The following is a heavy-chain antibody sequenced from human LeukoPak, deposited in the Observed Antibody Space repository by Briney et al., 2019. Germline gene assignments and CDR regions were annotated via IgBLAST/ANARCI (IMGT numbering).Heavy chain of an antibody. V-gene: IGHV4-34*01. D-gene: IGHD3-22*01. CDR3: AKDDPESSGYLRFDY. CDR1: GGSFSGYY. CDR2: INQSGST. Sequence: SETLSLTCGIYGGSFSGYYWTWVRQPPGKGLEWIGEINQSGSTDYNPSLKSRVTISSDTSKNHFFLNLTSMTAADTAVYYCAKDDPESSGYLRFDYWGQGTLVTVSS. J-gene: IGHJ4*02.